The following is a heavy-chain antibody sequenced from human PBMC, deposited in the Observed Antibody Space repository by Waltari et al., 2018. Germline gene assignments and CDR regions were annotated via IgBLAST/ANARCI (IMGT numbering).Heavy chain of an antibody. D-gene: IGHD3-3*01. Sequence: QLQLQESGPGLVKPSETLSLTCAVSGASIHHSYYYWGWIRQHPGKGLEWIGAMFHTGDTYSNPSLKRRVTMSVDTSKNQFSLNLRSVTAEDTGLYYCARRGDDFWSGYLDYWGQGILVIVSS. CDR2: MFHTGDT. CDR1: GASIHHSYYY. J-gene: IGHJ4*02. V-gene: IGHV4-39*01. CDR3: ARRGDDFWSGYLDY.